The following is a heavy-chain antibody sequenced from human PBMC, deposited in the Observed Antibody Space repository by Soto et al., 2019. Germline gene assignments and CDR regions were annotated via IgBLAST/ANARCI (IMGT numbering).Heavy chain of an antibody. CDR1: GGTFSSYA. V-gene: IGHV1-69*01. D-gene: IGHD2-8*01. CDR2: VIPIFGTA. CDR3: ARVSVLMVYAMGSYFDY. J-gene: IGHJ4*02. Sequence: QVQLVQSGAEVKKPGSSVKVSCKASGGTFSSYAISWVRQAPGQGLEWMGGVIPIFGTANHAQKLQGRVTITADEPTSTAYMELSSVRSEDTAVYYCARVSVLMVYAMGSYFDYWGQGTLVTVSS.